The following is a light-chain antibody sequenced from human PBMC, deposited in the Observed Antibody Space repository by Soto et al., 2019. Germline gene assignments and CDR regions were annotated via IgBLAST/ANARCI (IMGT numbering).Light chain of an antibody. CDR3: SPFTRSSTPYV. CDR2: DVS. Sequence: QSVLTQPASVSGSPGQSITISCTGTSSDVGGYNYVSWYQQYPGKAHKLMIYDVSNRPSGVSNRFSGSKSGNTASLTISGLQAEDEADYYCSPFTRSSTPYVFGTGTKVTVL. V-gene: IGLV2-14*03. J-gene: IGLJ1*01. CDR1: SSDVGGYNY.